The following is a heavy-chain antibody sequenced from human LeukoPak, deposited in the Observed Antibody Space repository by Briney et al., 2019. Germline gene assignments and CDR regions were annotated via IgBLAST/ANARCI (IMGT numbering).Heavy chain of an antibody. CDR2: ISAYNSNT. Sequence: ASVKVSCKASGYTFTSYGISWVRQPPAQGVEWMGWISAYNSNTNYAQKLQGRVTMSTDTSTSTAYMELRSLRSDDTAVYYCASPTETTVDAFDIWGQGTMVTVSS. CDR1: GYTFTSYG. D-gene: IGHD4-17*01. CDR3: ASPTETTVDAFDI. J-gene: IGHJ3*02. V-gene: IGHV1-18*01.